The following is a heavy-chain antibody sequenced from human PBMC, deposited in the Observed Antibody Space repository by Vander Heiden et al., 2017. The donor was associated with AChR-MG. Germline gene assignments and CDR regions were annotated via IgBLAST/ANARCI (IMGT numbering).Heavy chain of an antibody. J-gene: IGHJ5*02. CDR2: ISDGGART. D-gene: IGHD6-19*01. CDR3: ARGGWDSWFDP. V-gene: IGHV3-23*01. Sequence: EVQLLESGGGLVQPGGSLRLSCAAPGFTFSSYAMSWVRQAPGKGLEWVSSISDGGARTYYTDSVKGRFTISRDQSKNMLYLQVNSLRAEDTAVYYCARGGWDSWFDPWGQGTLVTVSS. CDR1: GFTFSSYA.